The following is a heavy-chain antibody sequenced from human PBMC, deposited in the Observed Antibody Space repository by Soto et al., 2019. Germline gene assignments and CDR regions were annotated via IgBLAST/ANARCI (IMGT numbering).Heavy chain of an antibody. J-gene: IGHJ5*02. CDR1: GFSFGDYA. Sequence: PGGSLRLSCTTSGFSFGDYAMTWVRQAPGKGLEWVGSIRNPGYGGTTEYATSVKGRFIISRDDSMSSAYLQLNSLKVDDSAVYYCIRGSFGYYGPWGQGTLVTVSS. CDR3: IRGSFGYYGP. D-gene: IGHD3-3*01. CDR2: IRNPGYGGTT. V-gene: IGHV3-49*04.